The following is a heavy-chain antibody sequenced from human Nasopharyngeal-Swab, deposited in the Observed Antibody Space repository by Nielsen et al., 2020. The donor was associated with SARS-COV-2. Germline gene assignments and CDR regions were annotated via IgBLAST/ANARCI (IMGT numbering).Heavy chain of an antibody. J-gene: IGHJ4*02. CDR1: GGSVSTTTYF. CDR2: VYYSGST. V-gene: IGHV4-39*01. Sequence: GSLRLSCPVSGGSVSTTTYFWGWIRQPPGKGLDWIGTVYYSGSTYYNPSLKSRVTISVDTSKNQFSLKLNSVTATDTAVYYCAKGYGSFPYYFDHWGQGTLVTVSS. D-gene: IGHD1-26*01. CDR3: AKGYGSFPYYFDH.